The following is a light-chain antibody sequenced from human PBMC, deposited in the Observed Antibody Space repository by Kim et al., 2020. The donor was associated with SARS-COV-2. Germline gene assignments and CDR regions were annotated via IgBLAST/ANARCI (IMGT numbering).Light chain of an antibody. Sequence: SAGERATLSCRASQSVTGTNLAWYQQRPGQAPRLLMYGASYRDSGIPDRFSGSGSGTDFTLTISRLEPEDFAVYYCQYYGSSPPVTFGQGTRLE. J-gene: IGKJ5*01. CDR3: QYYGSSPPVT. CDR2: GAS. V-gene: IGKV3-20*01. CDR1: QSVTGTN.